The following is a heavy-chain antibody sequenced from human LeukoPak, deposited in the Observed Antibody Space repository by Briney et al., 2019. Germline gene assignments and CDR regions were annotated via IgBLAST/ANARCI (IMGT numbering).Heavy chain of an antibody. CDR2: INPNSGGT. CDR1: GYTFTGYY. Sequence: ASVKVSCKASGYTFTGYYIHWVRQAPGQGLEWMGWINPNSGGTNYAQNFQGRVTMTRDTSISTAYMELSRLRSDDTAVYYCARESWIAAAGTRNVGYWGQGTLVTVSS. D-gene: IGHD6-13*01. V-gene: IGHV1-2*02. J-gene: IGHJ4*02. CDR3: ARESWIAAAGTRNVGY.